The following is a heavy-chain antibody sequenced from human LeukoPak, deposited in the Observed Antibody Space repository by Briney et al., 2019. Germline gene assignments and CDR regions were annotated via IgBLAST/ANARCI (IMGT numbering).Heavy chain of an antibody. CDR2: ISGSGGST. CDR1: GFTYSSYA. J-gene: IGHJ4*02. D-gene: IGHD3-3*01. V-gene: IGHV3-23*01. Sequence: GGSLRLSCAASGFTYSSYAMSWVRQAPGKGLDWVSAISGSGGSTYYADSVKGRFTISRDNSKNTLYLQMNSLRAEDTAVYYCAKDSEQYYDFWSAPIDYWGQGTLVTVSS. CDR3: AKDSEQYYDFWSAPIDY.